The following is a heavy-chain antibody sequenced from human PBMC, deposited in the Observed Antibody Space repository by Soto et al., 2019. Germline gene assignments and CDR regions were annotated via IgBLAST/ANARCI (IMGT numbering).Heavy chain of an antibody. Sequence: ASVKVSCKASRYLFASHNIHWVREAPGQGLEWMGEINPRSGNAGYNRKFQGRVTMTSDTSTTTVNLILSSLRSDDTAVYYCARIAGPGLTYFDFWGLGTPVTVSS. V-gene: IGHV1-46*01. D-gene: IGHD6-13*01. CDR3: ARIAGPGLTYFDF. CDR1: RYLFASHN. CDR2: INPRSGNA. J-gene: IGHJ4*02.